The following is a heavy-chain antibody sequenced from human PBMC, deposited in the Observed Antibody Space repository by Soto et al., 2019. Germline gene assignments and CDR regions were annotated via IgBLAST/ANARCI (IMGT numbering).Heavy chain of an antibody. CDR3: AKGSIEYSASVDN. Sequence: EVQLLESGGGLVQPGGSLRLSCAVSGFSFSSYAMVWVRQAPGKGLEWVSVISAGGGSSYFADSVKGRFTTSRDNSKNVLSLEMNSLRAEDTARYFCAKGSIEYSASVDNWGQGTLVLVAS. CDR2: ISAGGGSS. J-gene: IGHJ4*02. D-gene: IGHD5-12*01. V-gene: IGHV3-23*01. CDR1: GFSFSSYA.